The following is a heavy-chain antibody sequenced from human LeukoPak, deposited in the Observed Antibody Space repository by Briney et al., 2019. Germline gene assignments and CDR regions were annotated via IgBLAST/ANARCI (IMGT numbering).Heavy chain of an antibody. D-gene: IGHD5-12*01. Sequence: PSETRALTLTVSGDPISNYSWSWIRQPPGKGLDWSGYIYYSGSTNYNHSLKSRVTISVDTSKNQFSLKLSSVTAADTAVYYCAKDGFHRGYSGNGNWFDPWGQGTLVTVSS. CDR3: AKDGFHRGYSGNGNWFDP. J-gene: IGHJ5*02. CDR1: GDPISNYS. CDR2: IYYSGST. V-gene: IGHV4-59*01.